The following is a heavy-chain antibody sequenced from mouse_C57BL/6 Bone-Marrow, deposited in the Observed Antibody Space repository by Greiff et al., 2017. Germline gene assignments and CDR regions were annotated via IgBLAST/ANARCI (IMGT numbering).Heavy chain of an antibody. CDR3: ARDLTGWYFDV. Sequence: DVMLVESEGGLVQPGSSMKLSCTASGFTFSDYYMAWVRQVPEKGLEWVANINHDGSSTYYLDSLKSRFIISRDNAKNILYLQMSSLKSEDTATYYCARDLTGWYFDVWGTGTTVTVSS. V-gene: IGHV5-16*01. CDR1: GFTFSDYY. J-gene: IGHJ1*03. D-gene: IGHD1-1*01. CDR2: INHDGSST.